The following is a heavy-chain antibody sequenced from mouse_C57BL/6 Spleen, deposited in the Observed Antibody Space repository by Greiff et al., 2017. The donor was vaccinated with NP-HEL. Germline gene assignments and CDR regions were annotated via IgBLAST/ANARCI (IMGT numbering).Heavy chain of an antibody. CDR1: GFSLTSYG. Sequence: QVQLQQSGPGLVQPSQSLSITCTVSGFSLTSYGVHWVRQSPGKGLEWLGVIWSGGSTDYNAAFISRLSISKDNSKSQVFFKMNSLQADDTAIYYCARGGYSNPWFAYWGQGTLVTVSA. V-gene: IGHV2-2*01. CDR2: IWSGGST. D-gene: IGHD2-5*01. J-gene: IGHJ3*01. CDR3: ARGGYSNPWFAY.